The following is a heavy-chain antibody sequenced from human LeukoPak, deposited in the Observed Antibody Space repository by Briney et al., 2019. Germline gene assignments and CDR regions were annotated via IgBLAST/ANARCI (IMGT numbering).Heavy chain of an antibody. V-gene: IGHV3-30*02. CDR2: IRYDGSNK. CDR1: GFTFSSYG. CDR3: AKDARSGSYYDY. D-gene: IGHD1-26*01. J-gene: IGHJ4*02. Sequence: SGGSLRLSCAASGFTFSSYGMHWVRQAPGKGLEWVAFIRYDGSNKYYADSVKGRFTISRDNSKNTLYLQMNSLRAEDTAVYYCAKDARSGSYYDYWGQGTLVTVSS.